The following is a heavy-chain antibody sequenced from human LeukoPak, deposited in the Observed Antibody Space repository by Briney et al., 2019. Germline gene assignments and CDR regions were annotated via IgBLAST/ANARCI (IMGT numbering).Heavy chain of an antibody. CDR1: GGSFSGYY. V-gene: IGHV4-34*01. Sequence: SETLSLTCAVYGGSFSGYYWSWIRQPPGKGLEWIGEINHSGSTNYNTSLKSRVTISVDTSKNQFSLKLSSVTAADTAVYYCARKGPSVRYYYYYMDVWGKGTTVTVSS. J-gene: IGHJ6*03. D-gene: IGHD3-10*01. CDR2: INHSGST. CDR3: ARKGPSVRYYYYYMDV.